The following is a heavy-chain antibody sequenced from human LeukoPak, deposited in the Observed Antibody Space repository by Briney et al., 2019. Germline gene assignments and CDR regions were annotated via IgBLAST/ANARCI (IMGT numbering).Heavy chain of an antibody. V-gene: IGHV4-59*01. J-gene: IGHJ3*02. CDR2: IYYSGST. CDR3: AGGVVTAIRNRGAFDI. CDR1: GVSISSYY. D-gene: IGHD2-21*02. Sequence: PSETLTLTCTVSGVSISSYYWSWIRQPPGKGLEWVGYIYYSGSTNYYPSLKSRVSISVDTAKNQFSLKLSSVTAAETAVYYCAGGVVTAIRNRGAFDIWGQGTMVTVSS.